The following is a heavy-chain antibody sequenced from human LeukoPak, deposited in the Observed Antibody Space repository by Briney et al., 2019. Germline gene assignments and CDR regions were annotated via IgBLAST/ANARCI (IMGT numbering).Heavy chain of an antibody. J-gene: IGHJ4*02. D-gene: IGHD6-19*01. V-gene: IGHV1-46*01. CDR3: ARAGVAGRRFDY. Sequence: ASVKVSCKASGYTFTSYYMHWVRQAPGQGLEWMGIINPSGGSTTYAQKFQGRVTMTRDTSTSTVYMEPSSLRSEDTAVYYCARAGVAGRRFDYWGQGTLVTVSS. CDR2: INPSGGST. CDR1: GYTFTSYY.